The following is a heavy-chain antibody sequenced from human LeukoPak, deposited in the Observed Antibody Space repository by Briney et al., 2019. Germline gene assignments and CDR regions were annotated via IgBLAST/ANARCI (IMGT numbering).Heavy chain of an antibody. Sequence: ASVKVSCKASGYTFTTYNIHWVRQAPGQGLEWMGIINPSGYYTTYAQKFQGRVTMTRDTSTSTVHVELSSLTSEDTAVYYCARDGVFDYWGQGTLVTVS. CDR2: INPSGYYT. J-gene: IGHJ4*02. V-gene: IGHV1-46*01. CDR3: ARDGVFDY. D-gene: IGHD3-10*01. CDR1: GYTFTTYN.